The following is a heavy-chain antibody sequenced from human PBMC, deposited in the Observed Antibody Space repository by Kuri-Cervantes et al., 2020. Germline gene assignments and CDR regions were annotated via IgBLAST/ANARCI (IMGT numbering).Heavy chain of an antibody. Sequence: SVKVSCKASGGTFSSYAISWVRQAPGQGLEWMGGIIPIFGTANYPQKFQGRVTITADESTSTAYMELSRLRSDDTAVYYCAREGYSSSWYSALHFDYWGQGTLVTVSS. V-gene: IGHV1-69*13. CDR3: AREGYSSSWYSALHFDY. CDR1: GGTFSSYA. CDR2: IIPIFGTA. D-gene: IGHD6-13*01. J-gene: IGHJ4*02.